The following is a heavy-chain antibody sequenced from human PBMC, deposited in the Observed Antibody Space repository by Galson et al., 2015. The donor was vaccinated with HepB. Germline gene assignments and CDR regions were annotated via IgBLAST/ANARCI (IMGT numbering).Heavy chain of an antibody. V-gene: IGHV4-39*07. J-gene: IGHJ6*03. CDR3: VRGTSCTSSSCSADYHSYMDV. Sequence: ETLSLTCTVSGGSISRSNCYWGWVRQSPGKGLEWIGSTYYSGSTYYNPSLKSRVTISVDTSKNQFSLKLRSVTAADTAVYYCVRGTSCTSSSCSADYHSYMDVWGKGTTVTVSS. D-gene: IGHD2-2*01. CDR1: GGSISRSNCY. CDR2: TYYSGST.